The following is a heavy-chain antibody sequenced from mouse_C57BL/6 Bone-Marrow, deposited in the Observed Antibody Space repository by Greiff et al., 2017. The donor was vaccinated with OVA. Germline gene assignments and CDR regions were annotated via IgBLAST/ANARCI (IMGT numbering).Heavy chain of an antibody. D-gene: IGHD4-1*01. V-gene: IGHV2-2*01. CDR3: ARKLTGTDYYAMDY. CDR1: GFSLTSYG. CDR2: IWSGGST. J-gene: IGHJ4*01. Sequence: VHLVESGPGLVQPSQSLSITCTVSGFSLTSYGVHWVRQSPGKGLEWLGVIWSGGSTDYNAAFISRLSISKDNSKSQVFFKMNSLQADDTAIYYCARKLTGTDYYAMDYWGQGTSVSVSS.